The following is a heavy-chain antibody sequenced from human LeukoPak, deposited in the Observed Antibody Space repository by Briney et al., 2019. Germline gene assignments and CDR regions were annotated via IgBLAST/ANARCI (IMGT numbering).Heavy chain of an antibody. J-gene: IGHJ4*02. CDR2: MNPNSGST. D-gene: IGHD5-12*01. CDR1: GYTFTSYD. CDR3: ARGRSTGYPYYFEY. Sequence: ASVKVSCKASGYTFTSYDINWVRQATGQGLEWMGWMNPNSGSTGYAQKFQGRVTITRNTSISTAYMELSGLRSEDTAVYYCARGRSTGYPYYFEYWGQRILVTVSS. V-gene: IGHV1-8*03.